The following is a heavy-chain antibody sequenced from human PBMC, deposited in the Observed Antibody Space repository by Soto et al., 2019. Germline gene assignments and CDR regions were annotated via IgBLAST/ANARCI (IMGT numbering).Heavy chain of an antibody. Sequence: SATLCLTCSVSGASIAGSSYGSWIRQPAGKGLEWIGRFSLSGTTNYSPSLRSRVTMSADVSKNQFSLRLTSVTAADTALYYCARGMTPPGAPAWYYFDSWGQGTLVTVS. CDR1: GASIAGSSY. CDR2: FSLSGTT. CDR3: ARGMTPPGAPAWYYFDS. D-gene: IGHD2-8*02. J-gene: IGHJ4*02. V-gene: IGHV4-4*07.